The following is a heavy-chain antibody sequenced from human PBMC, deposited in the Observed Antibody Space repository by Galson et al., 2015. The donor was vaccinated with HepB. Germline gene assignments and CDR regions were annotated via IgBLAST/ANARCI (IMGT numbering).Heavy chain of an antibody. CDR2: IIPILGIA. J-gene: IGHJ6*02. D-gene: IGHD2-2*01. V-gene: IGHV1-69*02. CDR3: ATYREDIVVVPAAMRIHYYGMDV. CDR1: GGTFSSYT. Sequence: SVKVSCKASGGTFSSYTISWVRQAPGQGLEWMGRIIPILGIANYAQKFQGRVTITADKSTSTAYMELSSLRSEDTAVYYCATYREDIVVVPAAMRIHYYGMDVWGQGTTVTVSS.